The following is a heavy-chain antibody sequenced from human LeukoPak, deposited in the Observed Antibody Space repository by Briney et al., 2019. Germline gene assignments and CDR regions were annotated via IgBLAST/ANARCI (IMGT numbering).Heavy chain of an antibody. CDR2: IIPIFGTA. D-gene: IGHD5-18*01. CDR3: ATPSPQLWLRLLSPLNYGMDV. CDR1: GGTFSSYA. V-gene: IGHV1-69*13. Sequence: ASVKVSCKASGGTFSSYAISWVRQAPGQGLEWMGGIIPIFGTANYAQKFQGRVTITADESTSTAYMELSSLRSEDTAVYYCATPSPQLWLRLLSPLNYGMDVWGQGTTVTVSS. J-gene: IGHJ6*02.